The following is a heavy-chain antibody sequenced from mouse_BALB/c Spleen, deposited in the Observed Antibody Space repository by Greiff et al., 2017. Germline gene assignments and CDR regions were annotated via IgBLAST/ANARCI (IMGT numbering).Heavy chain of an antibody. CDR3: ARRGDYGSSSWFAY. D-gene: IGHD1-1*01. Sequence: VQLQQSGAELVRPGTSVKVSCKASGYAFTNYLIEWVKQRPGQGLEWIGVINPGSGGTNYNEKFKGKATLTADKSSSTAYMQLSSLTSDDSAVYFCARRGDYGSSSWFAYWGQGTLVTVSA. CDR1: GYAFTNYL. J-gene: IGHJ3*01. CDR2: INPGSGGT. V-gene: IGHV1-54*01.